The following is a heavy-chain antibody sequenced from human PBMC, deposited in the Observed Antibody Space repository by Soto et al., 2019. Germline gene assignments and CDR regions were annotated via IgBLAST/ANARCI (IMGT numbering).Heavy chain of an antibody. V-gene: IGHV3-30*18. CDR3: AKEARNFYYYFDY. D-gene: IGHD3-9*01. CDR2: ISDEGYNR. Sequence: GGSLRLSCAASGFSFSTYGMHWVRQAPGKGLEWVALISDEGYNRYYADSVKGRFTISRDVSNIRLYLQMNSLRAEDTAVYYCAKEARNFYYYFDYWGRGTLVTVSS. CDR1: GFSFSTYG. J-gene: IGHJ4*02.